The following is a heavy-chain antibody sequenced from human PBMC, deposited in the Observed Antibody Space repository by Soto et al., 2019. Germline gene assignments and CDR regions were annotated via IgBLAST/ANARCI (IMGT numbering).Heavy chain of an antibody. CDR3: ARHSLALRKNNWFDP. D-gene: IGHD3-3*02. Sequence: SETLSLTCTVSGDSIISSDFYWGWVRQPPGKGLEWIGSIFYLGSSCYNPSLKSRVTMSVDTSKNQFSLRLRSVTAADTALYFCARHSLALRKNNWFDPWGQGIMVTVSS. CDR1: GDSIISSDFY. V-gene: IGHV4-39*01. J-gene: IGHJ5*02. CDR2: IFYLGSS.